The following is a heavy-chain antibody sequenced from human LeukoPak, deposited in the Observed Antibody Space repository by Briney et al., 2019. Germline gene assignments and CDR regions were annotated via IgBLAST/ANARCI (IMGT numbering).Heavy chain of an antibody. CDR3: ARDWGPRIRYFDRFDY. CDR2: ISSSSSYI. V-gene: IGHV3-21*01. CDR1: GFTCSSYS. J-gene: IGHJ4*02. D-gene: IGHD3-9*01. Sequence: GGALRLSCAASGFTCSSYSMNWVRQAPGKGLEWVSSISSSSSYIYYADSVKGRFTISRDNAKNSLYLQMNSLRAEDTAVYYCARDWGPRIRYFDRFDYWGQGTLVTVSS.